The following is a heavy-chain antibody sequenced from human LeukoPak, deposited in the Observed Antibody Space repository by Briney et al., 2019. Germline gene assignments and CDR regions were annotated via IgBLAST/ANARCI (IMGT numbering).Heavy chain of an antibody. CDR1: GFTFSSYA. CDR3: AKTRGHYYDSSGLPNY. Sequence: PGGSLRLSCAASGFTFSSYAMTWVRQAPGKGLEWVSAISGSGGSTYYADSVRGRFTISRDNSKNTLYLQMNSLRAEDTAVYYCAKTRGHYYDSSGLPNYWGQGTLVTVSS. CDR2: ISGSGGST. V-gene: IGHV3-23*01. D-gene: IGHD3-22*01. J-gene: IGHJ4*02.